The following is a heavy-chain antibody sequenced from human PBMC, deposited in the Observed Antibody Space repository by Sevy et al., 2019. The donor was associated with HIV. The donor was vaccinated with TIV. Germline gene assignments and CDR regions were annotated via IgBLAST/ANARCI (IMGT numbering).Heavy chain of an antibody. CDR3: AKDRSGSWSVDY. CDR1: GFTFYNYG. D-gene: IGHD6-13*01. Sequence: GGSLRLSCAGSGFTFYNYGIHSVRQAPGKGLEWVTMISYDGKNENYADSVKGRFTISRDNSKNTVYLQMNSLRPDDTAIYYCAKDRSGSWSVDYWGQGTLVTVSS. J-gene: IGHJ4*02. V-gene: IGHV3-30*18. CDR2: ISYDGKNE.